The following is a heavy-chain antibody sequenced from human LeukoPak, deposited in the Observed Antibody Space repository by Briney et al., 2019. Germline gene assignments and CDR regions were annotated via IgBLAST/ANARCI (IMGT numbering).Heavy chain of an antibody. J-gene: IGHJ4*02. Sequence: GGSLRLSCAASGFTFSSYWMHWVRQAPGKGLVWVSRINGDGSSTSYADSVKGRFTISRDNAKNTLYLQMNSLRAEDTAVYYCARSMVTIPIPGGYWGQGTLVTVSS. CDR1: GFTFSSYW. D-gene: IGHD5-24*01. CDR2: INGDGSST. CDR3: ARSMVTIPIPGGY. V-gene: IGHV3-74*01.